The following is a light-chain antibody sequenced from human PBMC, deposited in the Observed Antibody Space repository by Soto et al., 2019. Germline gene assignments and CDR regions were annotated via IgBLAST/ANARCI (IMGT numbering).Light chain of an antibody. CDR3: QQSYATVRT. J-gene: IGKJ4*01. Sequence: EIQMTQSPSSLSASVVDRVIITCRASQGISTFLNWYQQKPGKAPRLLIYAASRLQSGVPARFSGSGAETDFTLTITSLQPEDFGIYYCQQSYATVRTFGGGTKVDI. CDR2: AAS. CDR1: QGISTF. V-gene: IGKV1-39*01.